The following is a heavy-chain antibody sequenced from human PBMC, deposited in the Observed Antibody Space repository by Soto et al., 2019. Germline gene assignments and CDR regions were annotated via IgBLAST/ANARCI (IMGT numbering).Heavy chain of an antibody. Sequence: QVQLVESGGGVVQPGRSLRLSCAASGFTFSSYGMHWVRQAPGKGLEWVAVIWYDGSNKYYADSVKGRFTISRDNSKNTLYLQTNSLRAEDTAVYYCARDWGGSYLGYWGQGTLVTVSS. V-gene: IGHV3-33*01. CDR1: GFTFSSYG. J-gene: IGHJ4*02. CDR3: ARDWGGSYLGY. D-gene: IGHD1-26*01. CDR2: IWYDGSNK.